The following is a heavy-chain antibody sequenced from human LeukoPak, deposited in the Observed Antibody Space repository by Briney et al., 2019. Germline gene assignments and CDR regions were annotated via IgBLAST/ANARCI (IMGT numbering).Heavy chain of an antibody. CDR1: GGSFSGYF. D-gene: IGHD6-13*01. Sequence: KPSETLSLTCAVYGGSFSGYFWSWIRQPPGKGLEWIGEINHSGGTNYNPSLKSRVTISVDTSKNQFSLKLTSVTAADTAVYYCARGGYFDAWGQGTLVTVSS. CDR2: INHSGGT. J-gene: IGHJ4*02. V-gene: IGHV4-34*01. CDR3: ARGGYFDA.